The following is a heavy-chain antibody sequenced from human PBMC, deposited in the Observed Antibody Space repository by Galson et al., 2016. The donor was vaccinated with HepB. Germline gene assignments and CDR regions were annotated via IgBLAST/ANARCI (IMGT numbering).Heavy chain of an antibody. CDR3: ARDPMATRYYYYGMDV. J-gene: IGHJ6*02. CDR1: GFTVSNNY. Sequence: SLRLSCAASGFTVSNNYMSWVRQAPGKGLEWVSVIYSGGSTYYADSVKGRFTISRDYSKNTLYLQMNSLRAEDTAVYYCARDPMATRYYYYGMDVWGQGTTVTVSS. D-gene: IGHD5-24*01. CDR2: IYSGGST. V-gene: IGHV3-53*01.